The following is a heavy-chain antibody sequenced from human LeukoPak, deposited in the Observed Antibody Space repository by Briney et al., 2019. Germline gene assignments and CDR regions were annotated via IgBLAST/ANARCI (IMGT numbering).Heavy chain of an antibody. CDR2: INPSDAST. D-gene: IGHD2-15*01. CDR1: GYTFTNYY. J-gene: IGHJ4*02. CDR3: AKSGLNRFDY. Sequence: ASVTVSCKASGYTFTNYYVHWVRQAPGQGLEWMGIINPSDASTSYAQKFQGRVTMTRDMSTSTVYMELSSLRSEDTAVYYCAKSGLNRFDYWGQGTLVTVSS. V-gene: IGHV1-46*01.